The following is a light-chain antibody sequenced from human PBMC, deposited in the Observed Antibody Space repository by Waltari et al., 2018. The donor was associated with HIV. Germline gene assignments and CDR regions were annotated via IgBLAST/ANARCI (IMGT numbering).Light chain of an antibody. J-gene: IGLJ1*01. Sequence: QSALTQPRSVSGSPGQAVTISCTGTSRYVGNYNYVSWYQQHPGKATKIMINDVSKRPSGVPDRFSGSKSGNTASLTISGLQAEDEADYYCCSYAGSYVFGIGTEVTVL. CDR1: SRYVGNYNY. V-gene: IGLV2-11*01. CDR3: CSYAGSYV. CDR2: DVS.